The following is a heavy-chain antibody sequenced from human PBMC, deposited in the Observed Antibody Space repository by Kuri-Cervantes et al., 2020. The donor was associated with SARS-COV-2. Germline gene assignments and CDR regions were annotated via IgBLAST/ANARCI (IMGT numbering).Heavy chain of an antibody. CDR1: GGSISSSSYY. CDR2: IYYSGST. D-gene: IGHD2-2*01. Sequence: SETLSLTCTVSGGSISSSSYYWGWIRQPPGKGLEWIGSIYYSGSTYYNPSLKSRVTISVDTSKNQFSLKLSSVTAADTAVYYCASGPAYCSSTSCYRLYYYYYYGMDVWGKGTTVTVSS. J-gene: IGHJ6*04. V-gene: IGHV4-39*01. CDR3: ASGPAYCSSTSCYRLYYYYYYGMDV.